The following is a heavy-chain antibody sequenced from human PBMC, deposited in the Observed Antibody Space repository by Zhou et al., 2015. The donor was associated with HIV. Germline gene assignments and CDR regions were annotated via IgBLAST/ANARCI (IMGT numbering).Heavy chain of an antibody. Sequence: QVQLVQSGAEVKKPGASVKVSCKASGYTFTSYYMHWVRQAPGQGLEWMGIINPSGGSTSYAQKFQGRVTMTRDTSTSTAYMELTSLTSEDTAIYYCARQNRALGASFDSWGQGTLVTVSS. D-gene: IGHD5-12*01. CDR2: INPSGGST. J-gene: IGHJ4*02. CDR1: GYTFTSYY. CDR3: ARQNRALGASFDS. V-gene: IGHV1-46*01.